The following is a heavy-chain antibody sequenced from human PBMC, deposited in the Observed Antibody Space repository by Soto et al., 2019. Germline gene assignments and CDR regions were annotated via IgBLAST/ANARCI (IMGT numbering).Heavy chain of an antibody. CDR2: IYPGDSDT. D-gene: IGHD3-22*01. J-gene: IGHJ6*02. Sequence: PGESLKICCKGSGYSVTSYWIGWVRQMRGKGLEWMGIIYPGDSDTRYSPSFQGQVTISADKSISTAYLQWSSLKASDTAMYYCARHGTTDYYDSSGYHYYYYGMDVWGQGTTVTVSS. CDR1: GYSVTSYW. CDR3: ARHGTTDYYDSSGYHYYYYGMDV. V-gene: IGHV5-51*01.